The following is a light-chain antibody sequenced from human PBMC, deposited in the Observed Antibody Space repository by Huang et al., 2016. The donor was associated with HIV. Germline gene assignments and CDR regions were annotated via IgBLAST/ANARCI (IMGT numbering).Light chain of an antibody. CDR3: MQGKQLPYT. CDR2: ELS. J-gene: IGKJ2*01. CDR1: QGLLYREKIY. Sequence: DIVMTQTPLSLSVTPGQPASISCKSSQGLLYREKIYLYWYLQKPGQSPQLLIYELSNRFSGVPDRFSGSGSPTDFTLKISRVETDDVGVYYCMQGKQLPYTFGQGNRLEIK. V-gene: IGKV2-29*02.